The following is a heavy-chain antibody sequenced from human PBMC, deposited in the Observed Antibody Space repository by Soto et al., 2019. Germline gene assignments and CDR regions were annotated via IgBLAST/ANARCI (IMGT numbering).Heavy chain of an antibody. CDR2: IYTSGST. Sequence: LXLTCTVYGAFISGYYWSWILQPAGKGLEWIGRIYTSGSTKYSPSLKSRATMSVDTSKKQFSLKLNSVTAADTAVYYCARESTVAGTDNWFDSWGQGTLVTVSS. D-gene: IGHD6-13*01. V-gene: IGHV4-4*07. CDR3: ARESTVAGTDNWFDS. J-gene: IGHJ5*01. CDR1: GAFISGYY.